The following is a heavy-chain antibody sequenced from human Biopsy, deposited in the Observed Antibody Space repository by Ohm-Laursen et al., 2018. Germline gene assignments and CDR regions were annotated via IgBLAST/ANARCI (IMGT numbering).Heavy chain of an antibody. Sequence: SDTLSLTCTVSDGSINSNDYYWGWIRQAPGKGLEWIGSIYYRGNTNYNPSLKSRVTLSVDTSTNQLSLKVSSVTAADTALYFCARHPTGFWFDPWGQGTLVTVSS. CDR1: DGSINSNDYY. V-gene: IGHV4-39*01. J-gene: IGHJ5*01. CDR3: ARHPTGFWFDP. CDR2: IYYRGNT.